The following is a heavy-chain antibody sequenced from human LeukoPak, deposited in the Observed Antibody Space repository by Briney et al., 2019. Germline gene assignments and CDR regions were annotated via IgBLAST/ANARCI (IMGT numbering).Heavy chain of an antibody. CDR1: GGSFSGYY. CDR3: ARGRRPHSDFDY. J-gene: IGHJ4*02. CDR2: INHSGST. V-gene: IGHV4-34*01. Sequence: SETLSLTCAVYGGSFSGYYWSWIRQPPGKGLEWIGEINHSGSTNYNPSLESRVTISVDTSKNQFSLKLSSVTAADTAVYYCARGRRPHSDFDYWGQGTLVTVSS. D-gene: IGHD6-6*01.